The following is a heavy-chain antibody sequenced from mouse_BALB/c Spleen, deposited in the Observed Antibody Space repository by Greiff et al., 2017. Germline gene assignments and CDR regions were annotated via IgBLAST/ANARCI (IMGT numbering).Heavy chain of an antibody. J-gene: IGHJ2*01. Sequence: VKLMESGPGLVAPSQSLSITCTVSGFSLSRYSVHWVRQPPGKGLEWLGMIWGGGSTDYNSALKSRLSISKDKSKSQVFLKMNSLQTDDTAMYYCARNHYGSSFFDYWGQGTTLTVSS. D-gene: IGHD1-1*01. V-gene: IGHV2-6-4*01. CDR1: GFSLSRYS. CDR3: ARNHYGSSFFDY. CDR2: IWGGGST.